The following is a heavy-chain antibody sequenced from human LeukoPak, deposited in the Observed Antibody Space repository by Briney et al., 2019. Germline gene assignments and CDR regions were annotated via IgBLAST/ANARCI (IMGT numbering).Heavy chain of an antibody. CDR3: ARDRSSSGWVDY. Sequence: GSLRLSCAASGFSFSSYSINWIRKTPGKGLEWVANIKQDGSEKYYADSVKGRFTISRDNAKNSLYLQMNSLRAEDMAVYYCARDRSSSGWVDYWGQGTLVTVSS. CDR1: GFSFSSYS. V-gene: IGHV3-7*03. CDR2: IKQDGSEK. D-gene: IGHD6-19*01. J-gene: IGHJ4*02.